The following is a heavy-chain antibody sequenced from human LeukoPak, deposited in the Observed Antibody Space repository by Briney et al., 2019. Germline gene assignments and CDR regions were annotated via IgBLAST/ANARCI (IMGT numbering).Heavy chain of an antibody. CDR2: IYTSGST. D-gene: IGHD6-13*01. CDR1: GGSISSGSYY. V-gene: IGHV4-61*02. Sequence: PSETLSFTCTVSGGSISSGSYYWSWIRQPAGKGLEWIGRIYTSGSTNYNPSLKSRVTISVDTSKNQFSLRLSSVTAADTAVYYRARDQLSSSWIFDYWGQGTLVTVSS. J-gene: IGHJ4*02. CDR3: ARDQLSSSWIFDY.